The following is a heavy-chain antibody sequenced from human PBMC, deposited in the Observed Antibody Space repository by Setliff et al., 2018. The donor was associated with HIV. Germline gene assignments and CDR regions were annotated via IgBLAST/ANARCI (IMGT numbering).Heavy chain of an antibody. Sequence: GASVKVSCKASGSTFNVYYLHWVRQAPGQGLEWMGGIIPIFGTANYAQKFQGRVTITADESTTTAYMELSSLRSEDTAVYYCARDSPNYDSTGYYYPDFWGQGTLVTVSS. CDR3: ARDSPNYDSTGYYYPDF. CDR2: IIPIFGTA. CDR1: GSTFNVYY. V-gene: IGHV1-69*13. D-gene: IGHD3-22*01. J-gene: IGHJ4*02.